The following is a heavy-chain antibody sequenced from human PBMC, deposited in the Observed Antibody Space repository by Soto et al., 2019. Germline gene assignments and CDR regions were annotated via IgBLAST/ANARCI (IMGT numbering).Heavy chain of an antibody. CDR1: GGTFSSYA. CDR2: IIPIFGTA. CDR3: ARPMTTVTTTYWYFDL. Sequence: QVQLVQSGAEVKKPGSSVKVSCKASGGTFSSYAISWVRQAPGQGLEWMGGIIPIFGTANYAQKFQGRVTITADQSTSTAYMELTSLRSEDTAVYYCARPMTTVTTTYWYFDLWGRGTLLTVSS. V-gene: IGHV1-69*12. J-gene: IGHJ2*01. D-gene: IGHD4-17*01.